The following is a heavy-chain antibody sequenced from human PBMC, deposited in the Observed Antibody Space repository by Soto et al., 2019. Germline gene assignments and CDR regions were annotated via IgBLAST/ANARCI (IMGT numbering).Heavy chain of an antibody. D-gene: IGHD3-16*01. CDR1: GFTFSNYA. Sequence: EVHLLESGGGLVQPGGSLRISSAAYGFTFSNYAMTWIRQAPGKGLEWVSDISDGAGATHYADSVKGRFTISRDDSKNTLYLQLDRLTAEDAAVYYCAKGRTFFAFWGQGTLVSVSS. CDR3: AKGRTFFAF. CDR2: ISDGAGAT. V-gene: IGHV3-23*01. J-gene: IGHJ4*02.